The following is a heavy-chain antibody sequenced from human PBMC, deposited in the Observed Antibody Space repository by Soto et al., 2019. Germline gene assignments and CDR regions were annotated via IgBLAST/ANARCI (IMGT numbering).Heavy chain of an antibody. CDR1: GGSISSYY. CDR3: YGSGGN. V-gene: IGHV4-59*01. J-gene: IGHJ1*01. CDR2: IYDSGTD. D-gene: IGHD5-18*01. Sequence: QVQLQESGPGLVKPSETLSLTCTVSGGSISSYYCSWIRQPPGKGLEWIGHIYDSGTDNYNPSLKRRVTISVDTATNQFSLNLSSVTAADTAMYYGYGSGGNWGQGTLVNVSS.